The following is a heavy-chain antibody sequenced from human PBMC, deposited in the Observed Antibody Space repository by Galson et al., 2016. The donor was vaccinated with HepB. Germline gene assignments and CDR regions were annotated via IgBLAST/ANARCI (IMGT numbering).Heavy chain of an antibody. CDR2: IDHSGST. CDR3: ARDILTGYYKVGGYFDS. J-gene: IGHJ4*02. CDR1: GGSISNGNW. D-gene: IGHD3-9*01. Sequence: SETLSLTCAVSGGSISNGNWWSWVRQPPGKGLEWIAEIDHSGSTFYSPSLKSRVSISVDKSKNQFSLKLTSLTAADTAVYYCARDILTGYYKVGGYFDSWGQGTPVTVSS. V-gene: IGHV4-4*02.